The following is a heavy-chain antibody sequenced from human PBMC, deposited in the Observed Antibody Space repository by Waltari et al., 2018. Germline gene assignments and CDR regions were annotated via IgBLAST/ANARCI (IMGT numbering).Heavy chain of an antibody. Sequence: QVQLQESGPGLVRPSETLSLTCTVSGGPINRYYWSWIRQPAGKGLEWIGRIYSTGSTNYNPSLSSRVTMSVDTSNNQFSLKLNSVTAADTAVYYCARGGSSSWYLSYYYYGMDLWGQGTTVTVSS. D-gene: IGHD6-13*01. J-gene: IGHJ6*02. CDR1: GGPINRYY. CDR3: ARGGSSSWYLSYYYYGMDL. V-gene: IGHV4-4*07. CDR2: IYSTGST.